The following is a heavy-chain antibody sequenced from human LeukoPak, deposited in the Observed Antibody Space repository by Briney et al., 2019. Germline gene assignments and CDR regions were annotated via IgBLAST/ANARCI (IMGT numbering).Heavy chain of an antibody. CDR3: ARSTNWGGSWFDP. CDR2: IYTSGST. V-gene: IGHV4-61*02. J-gene: IGHJ5*02. D-gene: IGHD7-27*01. Sequence: SETLSLTCTVSGGSISSGSYYWSWIRQPAGKGLEWIGRIYTSGSTNYNPSLKGRVTISVDTSKNQFSLKLSSVTAADTAVYYCARSTNWGGSWFDPWGQGTLVTVSS. CDR1: GGSISSGSYY.